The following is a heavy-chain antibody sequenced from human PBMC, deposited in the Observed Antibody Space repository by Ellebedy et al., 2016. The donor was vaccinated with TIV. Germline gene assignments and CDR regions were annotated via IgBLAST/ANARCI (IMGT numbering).Heavy chain of an antibody. D-gene: IGHD3-10*01. CDR1: GVTFSRYA. Sequence: AASVKVSCKASGVTFSRYAVIWVRQAPGQGLEWMGTLIPMYGKTHYAQKLQGRVTIAADESTNTAFMELSSLKSEDTAIYYCARGEYRNWFDPWGQGTLVTVSS. CDR3: ARGEYRNWFDP. CDR2: LIPMYGKT. J-gene: IGHJ5*02. V-gene: IGHV1-69*13.